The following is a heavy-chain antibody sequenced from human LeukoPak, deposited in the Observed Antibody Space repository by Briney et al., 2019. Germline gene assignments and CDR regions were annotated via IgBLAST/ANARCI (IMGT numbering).Heavy chain of an antibody. CDR3: TTDVRNYDILIGRVVPWPRDAFDI. D-gene: IGHD3-9*01. CDR1: GFTFSNAW. J-gene: IGHJ3*02. Sequence: GGSLRLSCAASGFTFSNAWMSWVRQAPGKGLEWVGRIKSKTDGGTTDYAAPVKGRFTISRDDSKNTLYLQMNSLKTEDTAVYYCTTDVRNYDILIGRVVPWPRDAFDIWGQGTMVTVSS. CDR2: IKSKTDGGTT. V-gene: IGHV3-15*01.